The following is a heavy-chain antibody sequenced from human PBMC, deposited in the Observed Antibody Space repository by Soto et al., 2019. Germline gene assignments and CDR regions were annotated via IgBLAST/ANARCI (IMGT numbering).Heavy chain of an antibody. CDR3: GRDGCSSTSGPRQYYYYMDV. Sequence: GGSLRLSCAASGFTVSSNYMSWVRQAPGKGLEWVSVIYSGGSTYYADSVKGRFTISRDNSKNTLYLQMNSLRAEDTAVYYFGRDGCSSTSGPRQYYYYMDVWGKGTTVTVSS. J-gene: IGHJ6*03. D-gene: IGHD2-2*01. V-gene: IGHV3-66*01. CDR1: GFTVSSNY. CDR2: IYSGGST.